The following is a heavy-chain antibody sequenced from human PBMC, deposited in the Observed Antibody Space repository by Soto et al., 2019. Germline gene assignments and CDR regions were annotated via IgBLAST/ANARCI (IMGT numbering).Heavy chain of an antibody. V-gene: IGHV3-74*01. CDR2: INSDGSST. J-gene: IGHJ4*02. D-gene: IGHD3-22*01. CDR1: GFTFSNYG. CDR3: ARDRSHNYYDSSGYYFDY. Sequence: GGSLRLSCAASGFTFSNYGMHWVRQAPGKGLVWVSRINSDGSSTSYADSVKGRFTISRDNAKNTLYLQMNSLRAEDTAVYYCARDRSHNYYDSSGYYFDYWGQGTLVTVSS.